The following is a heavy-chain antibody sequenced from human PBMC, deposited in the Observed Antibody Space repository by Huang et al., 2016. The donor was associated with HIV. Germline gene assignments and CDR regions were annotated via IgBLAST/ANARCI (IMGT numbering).Heavy chain of an antibody. CDR3: ARAGDDMWTSDYRADDHYDYMDV. V-gene: IGHV4-30-4*08. CDR2: ISYRGSP. Sequence: QVQLQESGPGLVRPSQTLSLTCTVSGDSIRSGDYKWSGVRQPPGRVLGWLGHISYRGSPSYSQSLKSRVTIASDTSKNQFSLRLTSVTAADTAVYYCARAGDDMWTSDYRADDHYDYMDVWGRGTTVTVSS. J-gene: IGHJ6*03. CDR1: GDSIRSGDYK. D-gene: IGHD3-16*01.